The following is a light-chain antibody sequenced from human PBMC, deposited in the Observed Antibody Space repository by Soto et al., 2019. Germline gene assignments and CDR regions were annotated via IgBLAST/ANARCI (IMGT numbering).Light chain of an antibody. J-gene: IGKJ4*01. Sequence: EIVLTQSPATLSLSPGESATLSCRASQSVSSYLAWYQQKPGQAPRLLIYDASNRATGIPARFSGSGSGTDFTLTISSLEPEDFACYYWQQRSNGRGFTFGGGTKVEIK. V-gene: IGKV3-11*01. CDR3: QQRSNGRGFT. CDR1: QSVSSY. CDR2: DAS.